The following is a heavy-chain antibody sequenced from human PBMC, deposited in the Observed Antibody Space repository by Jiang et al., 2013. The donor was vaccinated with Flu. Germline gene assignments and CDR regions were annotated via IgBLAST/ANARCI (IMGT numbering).Heavy chain of an antibody. Sequence: QLLESGEAWYSLGGPVRLSCAASGFTFSTYAMGWVRQAPGKGLEWVSAITDSGENTYYADSVKGRFTISRDNSRYTLYLQMNSLRAEDTAVYYCAKRSGSAWGYFDFWGRGTLVTVSS. J-gene: IGHJ4*02. CDR1: GFTFSTYA. CDR2: ITDSGENT. CDR3: AKRSGSAWGYFDF. D-gene: IGHD1-26*01. V-gene: IGHV3-23*01.